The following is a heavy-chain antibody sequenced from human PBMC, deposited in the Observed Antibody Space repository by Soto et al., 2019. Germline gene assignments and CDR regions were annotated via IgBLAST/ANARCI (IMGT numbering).Heavy chain of an antibody. D-gene: IGHD3-22*01. CDR2: IYYSGST. CDR1: GGSFSGYY. Sequence: PSETLSLTCAVYGGSFSGYYWIWIRRPPGKGLEWIGNIYYSGSTNYNPSLKSRVTMSVDTSKNKFSLNLSSVTAADTAVYYCALSSGYYYVDYWGQGALVTVSS. CDR3: ALSSGYYYVDY. J-gene: IGHJ4*02. V-gene: IGHV4-59*01.